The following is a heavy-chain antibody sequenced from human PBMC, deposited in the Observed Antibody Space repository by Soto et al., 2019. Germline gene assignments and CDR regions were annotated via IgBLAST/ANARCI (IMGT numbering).Heavy chain of an antibody. V-gene: IGHV4-4*02. CDR3: ARDGGYSYGLVGMDV. Sequence: SETLSLTCAVSGGSISSSNWWSWVRQPPGKGLEWIGEIYHSGSTNYNPSLKSRVTISVDKSKNQFSLKLSSVTAADTAVYYCARDGGYSYGLVGMDVWGQGTTVTVSS. J-gene: IGHJ6*02. CDR2: IYHSGST. D-gene: IGHD5-18*01. CDR1: GGSISSSNW.